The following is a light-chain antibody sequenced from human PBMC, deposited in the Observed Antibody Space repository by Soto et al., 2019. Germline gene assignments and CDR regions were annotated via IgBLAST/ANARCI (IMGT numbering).Light chain of an antibody. CDR2: EVN. J-gene: IGLJ1*01. CDR3: CSYAGIRV. V-gene: IGLV2-23*02. Sequence: QSALTQPASVSASPGQSITISRTGTNSHVGAFNLVSWYQQYPGKAPRLIIYEVNKRPSGISNRFSGSKSGNTASLTISGLQAEDEADYYCCSYAGIRVFGTGTKLTVL. CDR1: NSHVGAFNL.